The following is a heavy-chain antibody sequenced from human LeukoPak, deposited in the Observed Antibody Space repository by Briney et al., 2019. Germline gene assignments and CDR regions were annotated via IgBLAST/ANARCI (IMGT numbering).Heavy chain of an antibody. CDR2: IIPVFGAA. Sequence: ASVKVSCKASGGTFSSYAISWVRQAPGQGLEWMGGIIPVFGAANYAQKFQGRVTITADESTSTAYMELSSLRSEDTAVYYCASTGAYLDYWGQGTLVTVSS. CDR3: ASTGAYLDY. V-gene: IGHV1-69*13. J-gene: IGHJ4*02. D-gene: IGHD1-26*01. CDR1: GGTFSSYA.